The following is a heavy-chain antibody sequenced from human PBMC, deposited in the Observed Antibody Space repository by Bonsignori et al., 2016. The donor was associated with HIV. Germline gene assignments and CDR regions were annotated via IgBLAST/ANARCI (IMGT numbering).Heavy chain of an antibody. Sequence: WIRQPPGKGLEWIGRIFASGSTRYNPSLKSRVTMSVDPSNYQFSLRLSSVTAADTAVYYCARDLKKILSGTYPRWYFDLWGPWHPGHRLL. D-gene: IGHD1-26*01. CDR2: IFASGST. CDR3: ARDLKKILSGTYPRWYFDL. V-gene: IGHV4-4*07. J-gene: IGHJ2*01.